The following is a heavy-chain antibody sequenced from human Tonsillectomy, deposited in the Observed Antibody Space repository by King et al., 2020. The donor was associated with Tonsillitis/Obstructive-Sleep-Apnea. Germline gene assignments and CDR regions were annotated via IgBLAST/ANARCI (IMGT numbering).Heavy chain of an antibody. CDR1: GFTFSRHG. J-gene: IGHJ4*02. CDR2: ISYDGNNK. V-gene: IGHV3-30*03. D-gene: IGHD1-7*01. Sequence: QLVQSGGGVVQPGRSLRLSCAASGFTFSRHGMHWVRQAPGKGLEWVAVISYDGNNKYYADSVKGRFTIPRDNSKNTLYLQMNSLRAEDTAVYYCAIRPITGTAGIDYWGQGTLVTVSS. CDR3: AIRPITGTAGIDY.